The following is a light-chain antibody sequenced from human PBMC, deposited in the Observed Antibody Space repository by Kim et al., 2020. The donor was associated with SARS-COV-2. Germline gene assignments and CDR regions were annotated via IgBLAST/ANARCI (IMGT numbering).Light chain of an antibody. V-gene: IGKV1-39*01. CDR1: QSISSY. Sequence: DIQMTQSPSSLSASVGDRVTITCRASQSISSYLNWYQQKPGKAPKLLIYAASSLQSWVPSRFSGSGSGTDFTLTISSLQPEDFATYYCQQSYSTPWTFGQGTKVDIK. J-gene: IGKJ1*01. CDR2: AAS. CDR3: QQSYSTPWT.